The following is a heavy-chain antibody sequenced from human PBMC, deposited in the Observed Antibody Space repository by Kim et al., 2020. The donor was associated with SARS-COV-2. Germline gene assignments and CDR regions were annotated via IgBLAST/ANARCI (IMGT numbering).Heavy chain of an antibody. V-gene: IGHV1-69*13. J-gene: IGHJ4*02. D-gene: IGHD6-6*01. Sequence: SVKVSCKASGGTFSSYAISWVRQAPGQGLEWMGGIIPIFGTANFAQRFQGRVTIVADESTSTAYMELSSLRSEDTAVYYCAIIAARHSIYYFDYWGQGTLVTVSS. CDR2: IIPIFGTA. CDR1: GGTFSSYA. CDR3: AIIAARHSIYYFDY.